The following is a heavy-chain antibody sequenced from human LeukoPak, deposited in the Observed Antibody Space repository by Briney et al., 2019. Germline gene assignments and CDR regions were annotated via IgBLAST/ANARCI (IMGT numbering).Heavy chain of an antibody. D-gene: IGHD3-3*01. CDR2: IIPIFGTA. V-gene: IGHV1-69*13. CDR3: ARDPGLGKIFGVANYYYYYYMDV. J-gene: IGHJ6*03. Sequence: SVKVSCKASGGTFSSYAISWVRQAPGQGLEWMGGIIPIFGTANYAQKLKGRVTITADESTSTDYMELSRLRSKGTAVYYCARDPGLGKIFGVANYYYYYYMDVWGKGTTVTVSS. CDR1: GGTFSSYA.